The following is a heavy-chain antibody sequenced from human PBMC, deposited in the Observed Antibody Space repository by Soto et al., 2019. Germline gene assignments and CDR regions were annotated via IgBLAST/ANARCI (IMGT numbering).Heavy chain of an antibody. CDR3: ARSLLRCTNGLCYIEFDY. J-gene: IGHJ4*02. V-gene: IGHV1-18*01. CDR2: ISAYNGNT. Sequence: ASVKVSCKASGYTFTSYGISWVRQAPGQGLEWMGWISAYNGNTNYAQKLQGRVTMTTDTSTSTAYMELRSLRSDDTAVYYCARSLLRCTNGLCYIEFDYWGQGTLVTVSS. D-gene: IGHD2-8*01. CDR1: GYTFTSYG.